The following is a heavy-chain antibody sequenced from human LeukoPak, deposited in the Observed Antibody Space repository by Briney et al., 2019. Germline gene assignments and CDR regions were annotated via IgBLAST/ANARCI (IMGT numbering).Heavy chain of an antibody. V-gene: IGHV3-23*01. J-gene: IGHJ4*02. Sequence: TGGSLRPSCAASGFTFSSYAMSWVRQAPGKGLEWVSAISGSGGSTYYADSVKGRFTISRDNSKNTLHLQMNSLRAEDTAVYYCAKDSKKPRYDFWSGYSDLVDYWGQGTLVTVSS. CDR1: GFTFSSYA. D-gene: IGHD3-3*01. CDR2: ISGSGGST. CDR3: AKDSKKPRYDFWSGYSDLVDY.